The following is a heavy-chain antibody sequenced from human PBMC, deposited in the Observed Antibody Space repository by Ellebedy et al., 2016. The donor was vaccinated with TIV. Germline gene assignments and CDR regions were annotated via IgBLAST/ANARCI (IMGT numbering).Heavy chain of an antibody. D-gene: IGHD3-10*01. V-gene: IGHV1-18*01. J-gene: IGHJ4*02. CDR3: ARDRDYYGSGSYSY. CDR1: GYTFTSYG. CDR2: ISAYNGNT. Sequence: ASVKVSCXASGYTFTSYGISWVRQAPGQGLEWMGWISAYNGNTNYAQKLQGRVTMTTDTSTSTAYMELRSLRSDDTAVYYCARDRDYYGSGSYSYWGQGTLVTVSS.